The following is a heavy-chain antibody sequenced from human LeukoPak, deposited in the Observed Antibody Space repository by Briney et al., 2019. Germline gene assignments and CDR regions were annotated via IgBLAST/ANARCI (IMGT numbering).Heavy chain of an antibody. CDR1: GGSMSSYY. D-gene: IGHD6-13*01. CDR3: ARMGPAAAGIVD. J-gene: IGHJ4*02. Sequence: SETLSLTCSVSGGSMSSYYWSWIRQSPGKGLEWIGNIYSSGGTNYNPSLKSRVTISIDTSTNQFSLKLTSVTPADAAVYYCARMGPAAAGIVDWGQGTLVTVSS. CDR2: IYSSGGT. V-gene: IGHV4-59*01.